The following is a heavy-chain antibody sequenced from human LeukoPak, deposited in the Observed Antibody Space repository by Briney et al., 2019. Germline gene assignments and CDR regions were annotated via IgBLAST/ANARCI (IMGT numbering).Heavy chain of an antibody. V-gene: IGHV3-7*03. CDR3: ARRYFDL. Sequence: GGSLRLSCVASGFTFDSYWMGWVRQAPGKGLEWVANIKQDGSEKHYVDSVKGRFIISRDNARNSLYLQMNNLRVEDTAVYYCARRYFDLWGRGTPVTVSS. CDR2: IKQDGSEK. CDR1: GFTFDSYW. J-gene: IGHJ2*01.